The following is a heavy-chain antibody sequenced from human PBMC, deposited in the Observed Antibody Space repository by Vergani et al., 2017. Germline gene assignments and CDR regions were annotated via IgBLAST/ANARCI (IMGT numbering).Heavy chain of an antibody. V-gene: IGHV1-46*03. CDR1: GYTFSNYY. J-gene: IGHJ1*01. CDR2: INPSGGHT. Sequence: QLQVVQSGAEVKKSGASVKVSCKTSGYTFSNYYMHWVRQAPGQGLEWMGIINPSGGHTNYARKFQGRVTMTRDTSTSTVYMELSSLRSEDTAIYYCAREEYGILTGYRYWGQGALVTVSA. D-gene: IGHD3-9*01. CDR3: AREEYGILTGYRY.